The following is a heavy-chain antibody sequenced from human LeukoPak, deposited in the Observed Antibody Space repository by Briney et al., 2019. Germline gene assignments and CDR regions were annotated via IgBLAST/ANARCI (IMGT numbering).Heavy chain of an antibody. D-gene: IGHD2-2*01. CDR1: GFTFSFYW. J-gene: IGHJ4*02. CDR3: ARDQRYCSSSSCPWEPFDY. CDR2: IKQDGSEK. Sequence: GGSLRLSCVASGFTFSFYWMGWVRQAPGKGLEWVANIKQDGSEKYYVDSVKGRFTISRDNAKNSLYLQMNSLRAEDTAVYYCARDQRYCSSSSCPWEPFDYWGQGTLVTVSS. V-gene: IGHV3-7*05.